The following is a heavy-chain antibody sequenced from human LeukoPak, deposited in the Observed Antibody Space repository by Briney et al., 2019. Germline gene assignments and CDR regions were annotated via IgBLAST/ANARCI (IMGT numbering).Heavy chain of an antibody. CDR3: ARGYCRSVDCSPPEAFDI. D-gene: IGHD2-2*01. J-gene: IGHJ3*02. CDR2: IYSGGGT. Sequence: PGGSLGLSCEASGFSVSSNYMSWVRRAPGRGLEWVSVIYSGGGTYYADSVKGRFTISRDNSKNTLYLQMNSLRTEDTAVYFCARGYCRSVDCSPPEAFDIWGQGTMVTVSS. V-gene: IGHV3-53*01. CDR1: GFSVSSNY.